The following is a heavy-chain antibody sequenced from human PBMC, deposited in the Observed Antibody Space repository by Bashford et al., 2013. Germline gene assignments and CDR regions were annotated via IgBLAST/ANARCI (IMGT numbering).Heavy chain of an antibody. CDR1: GYSFNTYY. J-gene: IGHJ3*01. D-gene: IGHD6-25*01. CDR2: IHPGDSDI. Sequence: GESLKISCKGSGYSFNTYYTAWVRQIAREGPGVGGIIHPGDSDIRYGPSFEGQVTISVDKSVTTAYLQWTNLKASDTATYYCARVINSGSDHAFDVWGQGTMVTVSS. CDR3: ARVINSGSDHAFDV. V-gene: IGHV5-51*01.